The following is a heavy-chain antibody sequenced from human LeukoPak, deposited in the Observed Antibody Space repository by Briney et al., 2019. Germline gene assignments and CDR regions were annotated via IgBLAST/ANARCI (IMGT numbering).Heavy chain of an antibody. CDR1: GYTFTSYG. J-gene: IGHJ5*02. CDR2: ISAYNGNT. Sequence: GAPVKVSCKASGYTFTSYGISWVRQAPGQGLEWMGWISAYNGNTNYAQKLQGRVTMTTDTSTSTAYMELRSLRSDDTAVYYCARVIPNQWLVGNWFDPWGQGTLVTVSS. CDR3: ARVIPNQWLVGNWFDP. V-gene: IGHV1-18*01. D-gene: IGHD6-19*01.